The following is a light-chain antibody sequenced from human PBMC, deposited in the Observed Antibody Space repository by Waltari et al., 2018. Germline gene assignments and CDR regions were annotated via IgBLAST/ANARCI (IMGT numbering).Light chain of an antibody. CDR2: GAS. V-gene: IGKV3-20*01. CDR3: QQYGSTTT. J-gene: IGKJ4*01. CDR1: QTITNNY. Sequence: EIVLTQSPDTLSLSPGERVTLSCRASQTITNNYLAWYQQKPGQAPRLLIFGASNRATGIPDRFWGSGSGTDFTLTISRLEPEEFAMYYCQQYGSTTTFGGGTKVEIK.